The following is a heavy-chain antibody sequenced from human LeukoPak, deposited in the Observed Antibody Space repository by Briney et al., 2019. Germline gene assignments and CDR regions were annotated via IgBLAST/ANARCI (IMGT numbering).Heavy chain of an antibody. CDR2: IYYSGST. CDR1: GGSISSSSYY. CDR3: ARGDYMTMVRGAPRYYYGMDV. Sequence: SETLSLTCTVSGGSISSSSYYWGWIRQPPGKGLEWIGSIYYSGSTYYNPSLKSRVTISVDTSKNQFSLKLSSVTAADTAVYYCARGDYMTMVRGAPRYYYGMDVWGQGTTVTVSS. V-gene: IGHV4-39*01. J-gene: IGHJ6*02. D-gene: IGHD3-10*01.